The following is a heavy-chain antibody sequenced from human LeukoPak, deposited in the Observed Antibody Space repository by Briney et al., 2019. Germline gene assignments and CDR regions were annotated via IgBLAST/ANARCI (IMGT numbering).Heavy chain of an antibody. CDR2: ISAYNGNT. CDR3: ARDASNHYYDSSGYHSSRAFDI. V-gene: IGHV1-18*01. D-gene: IGHD3-22*01. J-gene: IGHJ3*02. CDR1: GYTFTSYG. Sequence: GASVKVSCKASGYTFTSYGISWVRQAPGQGLEWMGWISAYNGNTNYAQKLQGRVTMTTDTSTSTAYMELRSLRSDDTAVYYCARDASNHYYDSSGYHSSRAFDIWGQGTMVPVSS.